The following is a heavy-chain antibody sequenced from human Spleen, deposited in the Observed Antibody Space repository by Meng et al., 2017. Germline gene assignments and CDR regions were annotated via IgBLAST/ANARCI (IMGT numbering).Heavy chain of an antibody. CDR1: GDSVASISAA. CDR3: ARGDGYIIDY. V-gene: IGHV6-1*01. CDR2: TYYRSKWFN. D-gene: IGHD5-24*01. Sequence: QVQLQQSGPGLVKPAQTLSLPCAISGDSVASISAAWNWIRQSPSRGLEWLGRTYYRSKWFNDYALSVKSRVTVNPDTSKNQFSLQLNSVTPEDTAVYYCARGDGYIIDYWGQGTLVTVS. J-gene: IGHJ4*02.